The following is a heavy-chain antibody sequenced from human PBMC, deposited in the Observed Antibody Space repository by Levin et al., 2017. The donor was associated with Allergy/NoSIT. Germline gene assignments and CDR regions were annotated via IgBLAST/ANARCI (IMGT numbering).Heavy chain of an antibody. CDR3: ARPQESDAFDI. Sequence: QAGGSLRLSCAASGFTFSSYAMHWVRQAPGKGLEWVAVISYDGSNKYYADSVKGRFTISRDNSKNTLYLQMNSLRAEDTAVYYCARPQESDAFDIWGQGTMVTVSS. J-gene: IGHJ3*02. CDR2: ISYDGSNK. CDR1: GFTFSSYA. V-gene: IGHV3-30-3*01.